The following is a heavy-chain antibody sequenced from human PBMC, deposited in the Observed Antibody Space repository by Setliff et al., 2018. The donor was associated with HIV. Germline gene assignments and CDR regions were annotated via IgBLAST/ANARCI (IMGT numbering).Heavy chain of an antibody. CDR2: IVVGSGNT. Sequence: ASVKVSCKASGFTFSNSAVLWVRQARGQRPERIGWIVVGSGNTNYAQMFYERVTITRDMSTSTAYMELSSLRSEDTAMYYCAAAVSFCDSTSCSHYFDYWGPGTLVTVSS. CDR3: AAAVSFCDSTSCSHYFDY. D-gene: IGHD2-2*01. CDR1: GFTFSNSA. V-gene: IGHV1-58*01. J-gene: IGHJ4*02.